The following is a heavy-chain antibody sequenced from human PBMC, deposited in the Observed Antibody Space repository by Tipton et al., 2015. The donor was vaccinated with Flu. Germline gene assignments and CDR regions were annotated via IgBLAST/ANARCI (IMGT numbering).Heavy chain of an antibody. Sequence: TLSLTCTVSGGSISSYYWSRIRQPAGKGLEWIGRIYTSGSTNYNPSLKSRVTMSVDTSKNQFSLKLSSVTAADTAVYYCARDTGGYYGSGSYYPPYYFDYWGQGTLVTVSS. CDR2: IYTSGST. CDR1: GGSISSYY. J-gene: IGHJ4*02. V-gene: IGHV4-4*07. CDR3: ARDTGGYYGSGSYYPPYYFDY. D-gene: IGHD3-10*01.